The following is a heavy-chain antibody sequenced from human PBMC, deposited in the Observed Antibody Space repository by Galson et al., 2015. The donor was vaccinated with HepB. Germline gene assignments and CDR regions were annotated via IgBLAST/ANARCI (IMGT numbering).Heavy chain of an antibody. J-gene: IGHJ6*03. D-gene: IGHD3-3*01. Sequence: SVKVSCKASGYTFTSYDINWVRQATGQGLEWMGWMNPNSGNTGYAQKFQGRVTMTRNTSISTAYMELSSLRSEDTAVYYCARGLLYYDFWSGYYALSKYYYMDVWGKGTTVTVSS. CDR3: ARGLLYYDFWSGYYALSKYYYMDV. CDR2: MNPNSGNT. CDR1: GYTFTSYD. V-gene: IGHV1-8*01.